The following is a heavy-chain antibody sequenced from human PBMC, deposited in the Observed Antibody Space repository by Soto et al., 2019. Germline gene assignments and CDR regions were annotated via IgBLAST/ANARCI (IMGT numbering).Heavy chain of an antibody. J-gene: IGHJ4*02. CDR3: ARGGDYVFDY. D-gene: IGHD4-17*01. CDR1: SGSISSSNW. V-gene: IGHV4-4*02. CDR2: IYHTGST. Sequence: SETLSLTCAVSSGSISSSNWWTWVRQPPGSGLEWIGEIYHTGSTNYNPSLKSRVTISIDTSKNQFSLKLSSVTAADTAVYYCARGGDYVFDYWGQGTLVTVSS.